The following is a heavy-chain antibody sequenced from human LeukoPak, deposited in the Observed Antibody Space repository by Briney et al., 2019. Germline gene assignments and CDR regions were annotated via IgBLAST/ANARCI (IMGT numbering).Heavy chain of an antibody. CDR1: GYTFTGYY. V-gene: IGHV1-2*02. CDR3: ARGPVDAADPIPDFDY. D-gene: IGHD6-13*01. CDR2: INPNSGGT. Sequence: GASVKVSCKASGYTFTGYYMHWGRQAPGQGLEWMGWINPNSGGTNYAQKFQGRVTMTRDTSISTAYMELSRLRSDDTAVYYCARGPVDAADPIPDFDYWGQGTLVTVSS. J-gene: IGHJ4*02.